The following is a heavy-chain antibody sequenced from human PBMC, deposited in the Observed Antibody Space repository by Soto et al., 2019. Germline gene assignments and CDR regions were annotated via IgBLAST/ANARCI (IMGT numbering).Heavy chain of an antibody. CDR3: AGGTYYFDY. CDR2: INPIIGNT. Sequence: SVKVFCKASGGTFSSYAISWVRQAPGQGLEWMGWINPIIGNTRYSQKFQGRLTITSDTSANTVYMELSSLTSEDTAVYYCAGGTYYFDYCGQGTLVTVSS. V-gene: IGHV1-69*10. D-gene: IGHD1-26*01. J-gene: IGHJ4*02. CDR1: GGTFSSYA.